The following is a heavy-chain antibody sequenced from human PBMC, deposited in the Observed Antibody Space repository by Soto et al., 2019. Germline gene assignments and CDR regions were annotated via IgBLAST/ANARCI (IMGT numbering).Heavy chain of an antibody. J-gene: IGHJ5*02. V-gene: IGHV1-18*04. Sequence: ASVKVSCKASGYTFTSYGVSWVRQAPGQGLEWMGWISAYNGNTNYAQKLQGRVTMTTDTSTSTAYMELRSLKSDDTAVYYCSKDGIAVAGSSWFDPWGQGTLVTVSS. CDR1: GYTFTSYG. D-gene: IGHD6-19*01. CDR2: ISAYNGNT. CDR3: SKDGIAVAGSSWFDP.